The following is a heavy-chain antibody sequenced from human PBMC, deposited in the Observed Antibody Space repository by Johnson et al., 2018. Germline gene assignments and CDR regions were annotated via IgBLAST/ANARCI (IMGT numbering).Heavy chain of an antibody. V-gene: IGHV1-8*01. J-gene: IGHJ3*02. Sequence: QVQLVQSGAEVKKPGASVKVSCKASGYTFTSYDINWVRQATGQGHEWMGWMNPNSVNTGYAQKFQGKVTMTRHTPISTAYMRLSSLRSEDTAVYYCAREIGVTADAFDIWGQGTMVTVSS. D-gene: IGHD2-21*02. CDR1: GYTFTSYD. CDR3: AREIGVTADAFDI. CDR2: MNPNSVNT.